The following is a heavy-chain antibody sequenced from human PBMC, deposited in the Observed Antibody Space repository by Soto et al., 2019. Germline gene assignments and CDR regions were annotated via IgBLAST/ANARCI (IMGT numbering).Heavy chain of an antibody. CDR3: ASHDPGARFDP. Sequence: QVQLVQSGAEVKKPGASVKVSCKAPRYIFTAYFMHWVRQAPGQGLEGMGWINPNNVATYYGLSFPRWVTMTRDTSISTTDLELSSQRSDDTAVYYCASHDPGARFDPFGQGTLVIVSS. V-gene: IGHV1-2*04. CDR2: INPNNVAT. CDR1: RYIFTAYF. J-gene: IGHJ5*02. D-gene: IGHD1-1*01.